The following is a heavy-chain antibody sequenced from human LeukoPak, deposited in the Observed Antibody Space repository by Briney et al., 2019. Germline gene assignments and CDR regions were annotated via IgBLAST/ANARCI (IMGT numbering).Heavy chain of an antibody. Sequence: SGTLCLTCTASGSSTSAYYLSWIRQAPGKGLEWIGYFYSGGKANYHPSIRSRVTISIDTSENQFSLRLTSVTAADTAIYFCAHSKRGGGYYINAFAVWGQGALVTISS. CDR2: FYSGGKA. D-gene: IGHD1-26*01. J-gene: IGHJ3*01. V-gene: IGHV4-59*01. CDR3: AHSKRGGGYYINAFAV. CDR1: GSSTSAYY.